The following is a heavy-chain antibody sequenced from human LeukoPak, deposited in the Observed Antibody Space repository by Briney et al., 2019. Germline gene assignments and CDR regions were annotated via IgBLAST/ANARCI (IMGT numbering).Heavy chain of an antibody. CDR1: GYTFTSYA. CDR3: AAAPRGVWYFDL. V-gene: IGHV1-3*01. Sequence: EASVKVSCKASGYTFTSYAMHWVRQAPGQRLEWMGWINAGNGNTKYSQKFQGRVTITRDTPASTAYMELSSLRSEDTAVYYCAAAPRGVWYFDLWGRGTLVTVSS. D-gene: IGHD3-10*01. J-gene: IGHJ2*01. CDR2: INAGNGNT.